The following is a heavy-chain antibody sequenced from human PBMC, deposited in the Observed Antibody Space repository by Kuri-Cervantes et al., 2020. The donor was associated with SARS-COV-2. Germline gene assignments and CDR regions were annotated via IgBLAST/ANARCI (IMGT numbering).Heavy chain of an antibody. J-gene: IGHJ5*02. CDR2: IDPSDSYT. CDR3: ARHRAPATHNWFDP. CDR1: GYSFTSYW. Sequence: GGSLRLSCKGSGYSFTSYWISWVRQMPGKGLEWMGRIDPSDSYTNYSPSFQGQVTISADKSISTAYLQWSSLKASDTAMYYCARHRAPATHNWFDPWGQGNRVNGAS. V-gene: IGHV5-10-1*04. D-gene: IGHD2-15*01.